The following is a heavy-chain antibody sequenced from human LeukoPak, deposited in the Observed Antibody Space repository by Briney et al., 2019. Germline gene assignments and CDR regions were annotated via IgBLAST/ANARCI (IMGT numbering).Heavy chain of an antibody. CDR3: ARHRSKWLQSSFDY. J-gene: IGHJ4*02. V-gene: IGHV4-39*01. D-gene: IGHD5-24*01. Sequence: PSETLSLTCTVSGGSISSSSYYWGWIRQPPGKGLEGIGSIYYSGSTYYNPSLQSQGTISVDTSKNQFSLKLNSVTAADTAVYYCARHRSKWLQSSFDYWGQGTLVTVSS. CDR1: GGSISSSSYY. CDR2: IYYSGST.